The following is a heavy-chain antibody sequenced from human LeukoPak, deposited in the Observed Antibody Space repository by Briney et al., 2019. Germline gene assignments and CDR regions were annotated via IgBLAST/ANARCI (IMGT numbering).Heavy chain of an antibody. CDR1: GFTFRSYG. D-gene: IGHD5-12*01. J-gene: IGHJ3*01. Sequence: GGSLRLSCAASGFTFRSYGMSWVRQAPGKGLEYVSAITFSGAATNYADSVRGRFTISRDNSKNTLYLQMDSLRAEDTAIYYCVKSVSSGSDAFAVWGQGIMVTVS. CDR2: ITFSGAAT. V-gene: IGHV3-23*01. CDR3: VKSVSSGSDAFAV.